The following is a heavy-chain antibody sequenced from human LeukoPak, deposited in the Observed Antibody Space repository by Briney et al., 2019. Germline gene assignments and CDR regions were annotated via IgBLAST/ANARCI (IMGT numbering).Heavy chain of an antibody. D-gene: IGHD4-17*01. CDR3: ARDRSPITRYADPVYFDY. J-gene: IGHJ4*02. CDR2: IYYSGST. Sequence: SETLSLTCTVSGGSMSTYYWSWIRQPPGKGLEWIGYIYYSGSTSYNPSLKSRVTISVDTSKNQFSLNLNSVTAADTAVYYCARDRSPITRYADPVYFDYWGQGTLVTVSS. V-gene: IGHV4-59*01. CDR1: GGSMSTYY.